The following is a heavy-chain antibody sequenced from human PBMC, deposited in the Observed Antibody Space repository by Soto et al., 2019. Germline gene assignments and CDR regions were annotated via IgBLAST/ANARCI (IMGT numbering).Heavy chain of an antibody. D-gene: IGHD6-13*01. CDR3: ARDSSTHGYHDAFDI. CDR1: GGTFSSYA. CDR2: IIPIFGTA. J-gene: IGHJ3*02. V-gene: IGHV1-69*13. Sequence: ASVKVSCKASGGTFSSYAISWVRQAPGQGLEWMGGIIPIFGTANYAQKFQGRVTITADESTSTAYMELSSLRSEDTAVYYCARDSSTHGYHDAFDIWGQGTMVTVSS.